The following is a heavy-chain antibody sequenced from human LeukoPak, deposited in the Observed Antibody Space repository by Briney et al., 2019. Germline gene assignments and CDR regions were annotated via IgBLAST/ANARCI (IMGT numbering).Heavy chain of an antibody. CDR2: IYWDDDK. Sequence: SGPTLVKPTQTLTLTCTFSGFSLSTSGVGVGWIRQPPGKALEWLALIYWDDDKRYSPSLKTRLTITKDTSKNQVVLTMTNMDPVDTATYYCAHQTRVTMVRGAINWFDPWGQGTLVTVSS. J-gene: IGHJ5*02. CDR1: GFSLSTSGVG. CDR3: AHQTRVTMVRGAINWFDP. D-gene: IGHD3-10*01. V-gene: IGHV2-5*02.